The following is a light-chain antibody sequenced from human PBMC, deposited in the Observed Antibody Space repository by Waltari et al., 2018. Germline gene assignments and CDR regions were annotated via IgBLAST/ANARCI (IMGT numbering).Light chain of an antibody. CDR2: GTS. CDR1: QSVSNNY. V-gene: IGKV3-20*01. J-gene: IGKJ4*01. Sequence: VLTQSPGTLSLSPGETATLPCRASQSVSNNYLLWYQQKPGQAPRVLIYGTSNRATGIPDRFSGSGSGTDFTLTISSLQPEDFATYYCQHGNTFPLTFGGGTKVEIK. CDR3: QHGNTFPLT.